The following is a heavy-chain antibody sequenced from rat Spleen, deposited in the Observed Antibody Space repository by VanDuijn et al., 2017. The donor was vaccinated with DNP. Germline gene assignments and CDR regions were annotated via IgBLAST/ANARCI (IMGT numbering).Heavy chain of an antibody. CDR1: GFTFSSFP. Sequence: EVQLVESGGGLVQPGRSLKLSCAASGFTFSSFPMAWVRQAPTRGLEWVASITTDRSRTYYRYSVKGRFTISRDNAKSTLYLQMDSLRSEDTATYYCATHNYYSSPYYAMDAWGQGTSVTVSS. CDR3: ATHNYYSSPYYAMDA. V-gene: IGHV5-25*01. J-gene: IGHJ4*01. CDR2: ITTDRSRT. D-gene: IGHD1-2*01.